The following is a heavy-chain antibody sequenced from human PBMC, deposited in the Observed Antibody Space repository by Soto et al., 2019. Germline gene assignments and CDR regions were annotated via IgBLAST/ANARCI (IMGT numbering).Heavy chain of an antibody. D-gene: IGHD5-12*01. CDR2: ISGSGGST. CDR1: GFTFSSYA. V-gene: IGHV3-23*01. CDR3: AKVVVDSGYDLDAFDI. J-gene: IGHJ3*02. Sequence: EVQLLESGGGLVQPGGSLRLSCAASGFTFSSYAMSWVRQAPGKGLEWVSAISGSGGSTYYADSVKGRFTISRDNSKNTLYLQMNSLRAEDTAVYYCAKVVVDSGYDLDAFDIWGQGTMVTVSS.